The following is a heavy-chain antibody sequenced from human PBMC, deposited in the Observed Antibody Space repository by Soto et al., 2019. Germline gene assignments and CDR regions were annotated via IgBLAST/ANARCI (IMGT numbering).Heavy chain of an antibody. Sequence: SETLSLTCAVSSGSISSSNWWSWVRQPPGKGLEWIGEIYHSGSTNYNPSLKSRVTISVDKSKNQFSLKLSSVTAADTAVYYCASLYVWGSYRQSPDFDYWGQGTLVTVSS. CDR2: IYHSGST. J-gene: IGHJ4*02. CDR1: SGSISSSNW. D-gene: IGHD3-16*02. V-gene: IGHV4-4*02. CDR3: ASLYVWGSYRQSPDFDY.